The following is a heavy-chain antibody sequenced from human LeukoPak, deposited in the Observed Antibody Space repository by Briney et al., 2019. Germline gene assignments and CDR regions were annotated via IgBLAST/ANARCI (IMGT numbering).Heavy chain of an antibody. D-gene: IGHD5-18*01. CDR1: GFTFSMYW. CDR2: ITSDGSTT. Sequence: GGSLRLSCTASGFTFSMYWMHWVRQAPGKGPVWVSRITSDGSTTIYADSVKGRFTISRDNSKNTLYLQMNSLRAEDTAVYYCAKGRIEYSYGYVLYYYYGMDVWGQGTTVTISS. J-gene: IGHJ6*02. CDR3: AKGRIEYSYGYVLYYYYGMDV. V-gene: IGHV3-74*01.